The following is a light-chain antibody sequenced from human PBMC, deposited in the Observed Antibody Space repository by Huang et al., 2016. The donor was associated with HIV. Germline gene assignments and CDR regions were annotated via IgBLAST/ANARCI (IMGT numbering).Light chain of an antibody. J-gene: IGKJ1*01. CDR2: WAS. CDR3: QQYYTTPWT. Sequence: DIVMTQSPDSLAVSLGERATINCKSGQSILYSSNNKNYLAWFQQKPGQPPKLLIYWASTRASGVPDRFSGSWSGTDFTLTISGLQADDVAVYYCQQYYTTPWTFGQGTKVEIK. V-gene: IGKV4-1*01. CDR1: QSILYSSNNKNY.